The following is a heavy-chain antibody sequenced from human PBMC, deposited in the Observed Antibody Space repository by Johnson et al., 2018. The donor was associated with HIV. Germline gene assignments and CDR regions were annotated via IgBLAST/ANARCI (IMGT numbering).Heavy chain of an antibody. J-gene: IGHJ3*02. D-gene: IGHD6-13*01. CDR2: IKQDGSEK. V-gene: IGHV3-7*01. Sequence: VQLVESGGDLVQPGGSLRLSCIGSGFTFSHNWMSWVRQAPGKGLEWVANIKQDGSEKYYVDSVKGRFTISRDNAKNSLYLQMNSLRAEDTAVYYCAKDCSISSWSPGCPFDIWGQGTMVTVSS. CDR1: GFTFSHNW. CDR3: AKDCSISSWSPGCPFDI.